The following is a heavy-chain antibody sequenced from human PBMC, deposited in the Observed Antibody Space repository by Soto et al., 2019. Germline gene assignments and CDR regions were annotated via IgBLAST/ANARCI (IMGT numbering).Heavy chain of an antibody. CDR1: GFTFSSYA. Sequence: QVQLVESGGGVVQPGKSLRLSCAASGFTFSSYALHWVRQAPVKGLEWVAVMSYDGSNEYADSVKGRFTISRDNFKNTLYLQLSSLRTDATAVYYCARDPTSPEVRYRGRFRDNTVAYWGQGTLGAVSS. CDR2: MSYDGSNE. CDR3: ARDPTSPEVRYRGRFRDNTVAY. D-gene: IGHD1-26*01. J-gene: IGHJ4*02. V-gene: IGHV3-30-3*01.